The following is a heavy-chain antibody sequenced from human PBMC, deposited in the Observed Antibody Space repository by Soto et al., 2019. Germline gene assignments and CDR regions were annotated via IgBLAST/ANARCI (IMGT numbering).Heavy chain of an antibody. J-gene: IGHJ5*02. CDR1: GDSVASNSAA. D-gene: IGHD3-16*01. CDR3: ARIVGGVPDH. V-gene: IGHV6-1*01. Sequence: PSQTLSLTCAISGDSVASNSAAWNWIRQSPSRGLEWLGRTYYRSKWHNDYALSVKSRININPDTSKNQFSLHLKSATPEDTAIYYCARIVGGVPDHWGLGTLVTVSS. CDR2: TYYRSKWHN.